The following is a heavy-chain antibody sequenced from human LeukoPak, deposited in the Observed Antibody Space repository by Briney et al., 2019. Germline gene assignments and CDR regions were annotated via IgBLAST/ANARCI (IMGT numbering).Heavy chain of an antibody. D-gene: IGHD2-15*01. CDR3: ARRGYCSGGSCSAEYFQH. J-gene: IGHJ1*01. V-gene: IGHV5-51*01. Sequence: GESLKISCKGSGYSFTSYWIVWARQMPGKGLEWMGFIFPGDSDTRYSPSFQGQVTISADKSISTAYLQWSSLKASDTAMYYCARRGYCSGGSCSAEYFQHWGQGTLVTVSS. CDR1: GYSFTSYW. CDR2: IFPGDSDT.